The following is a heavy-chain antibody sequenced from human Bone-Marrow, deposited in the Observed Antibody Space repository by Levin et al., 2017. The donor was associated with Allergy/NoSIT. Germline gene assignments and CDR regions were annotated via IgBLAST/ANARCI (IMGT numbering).Heavy chain of an antibody. CDR1: GFTFRSYW. CDR2: IKQDGSEK. Sequence: GGSLRLSCAASGFTFRSYWMSWVRQAPGKGLEWVANIKQDGSEKSYVDSVRGRFTFSRDNANNSLSLQMNSLRAEDTAIYYCVRGNGCTGNTCDFGSDHWGQGTLVTVSS. CDR3: VRGNGCTGNTCDFGSDH. J-gene: IGHJ4*02. D-gene: IGHD2-8*02. V-gene: IGHV3-7*01.